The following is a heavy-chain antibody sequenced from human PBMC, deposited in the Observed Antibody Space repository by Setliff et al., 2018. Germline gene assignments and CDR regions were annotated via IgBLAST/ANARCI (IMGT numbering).Heavy chain of an antibody. CDR1: GFTFSSYG. V-gene: IGHV3-30*02. CDR2: IRYDGSNK. D-gene: IGHD2-15*01. Sequence: PGGSLRLSCAASGFTFSSYGMHWVRQAPGKGLEWVAFIRYDGSNKYYADSVKGRFTISRDNSKNTLYLQMNSLRSADTAVYYCARGYCSGGSCYEGSFDYWGQGTLVTVSS. CDR3: ARGYCSGGSCYEGSFDY. J-gene: IGHJ4*02.